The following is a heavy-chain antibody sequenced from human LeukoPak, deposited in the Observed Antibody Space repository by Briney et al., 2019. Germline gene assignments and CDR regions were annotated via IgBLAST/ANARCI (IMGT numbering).Heavy chain of an antibody. J-gene: IGHJ4*02. V-gene: IGHV4-4*07. Sequence: PSETLSLTCTVSGGSIGTYYWSWIRQPAGKGLEWIGRIYTSGNTKYNPSLKSRVTISVDTSKNQFSLKLTSLTAADTAIYYCARDSGSRGYPEYSFDYWGQGTLVTVSS. CDR2: IYTSGNT. CDR3: ARDSGSRGYPEYSFDY. CDR1: GGSIGTYY. D-gene: IGHD3-10*01.